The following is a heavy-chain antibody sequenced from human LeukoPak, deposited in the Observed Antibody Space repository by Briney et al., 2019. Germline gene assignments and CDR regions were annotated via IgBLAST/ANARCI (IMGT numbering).Heavy chain of an antibody. V-gene: IGHV3-23*01. Sequence: GGSLRLSCAASGFTFSSYGMHWVRQAPGKGLEWVSAISGSGGSTYYADSVKGRFTISRDNSKNTLYLQMNSLRAEDTAVYYCATLRSGGLPAPYYFDYRGQGTLVTVSS. CDR3: ATLRSGGLPAPYYFDY. CDR2: ISGSGGST. CDR1: GFTFSSYG. J-gene: IGHJ4*02. D-gene: IGHD2-15*01.